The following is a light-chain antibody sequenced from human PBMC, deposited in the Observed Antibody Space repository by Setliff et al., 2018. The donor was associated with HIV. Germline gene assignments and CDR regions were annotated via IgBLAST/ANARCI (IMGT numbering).Light chain of an antibody. Sequence: QSVLAQPASVSGSPGQSITISCTTTSSDFGDYSYVSWYQHRPGKAPKLLIYDVSDRPAGLSNRFSGSKSGNTASLTISGLQSEDEGDYYCSSYTTANTLVFGGGTK. CDR3: SSYTTANTLV. CDR1: SSDFGDYSY. V-gene: IGLV2-14*01. J-gene: IGLJ2*01. CDR2: DVS.